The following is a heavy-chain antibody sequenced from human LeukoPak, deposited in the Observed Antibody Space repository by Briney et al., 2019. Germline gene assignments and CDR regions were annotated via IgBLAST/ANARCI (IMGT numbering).Heavy chain of an antibody. CDR3: ARAAIFGVDQDAFDI. Sequence: GGSLRLSCAASGFTFSSYWMSWVRQAPGKGLEWVANIKQDGSEKYYVDSVKGRFSISRDNAKNSLYLQMNSLRAEDTAVYYCARAAIFGVDQDAFDIWGQGTMVTVSS. D-gene: IGHD3-3*01. CDR2: IKQDGSEK. V-gene: IGHV3-7*01. J-gene: IGHJ3*02. CDR1: GFTFSSYW.